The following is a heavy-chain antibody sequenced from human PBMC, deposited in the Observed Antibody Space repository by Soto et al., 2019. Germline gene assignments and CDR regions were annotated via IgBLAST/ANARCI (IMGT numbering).Heavy chain of an antibody. J-gene: IGHJ2*01. D-gene: IGHD3-16*02. CDR1: GCTFSSYS. Sequence: GGSLRLSCAASGCTFSSYSMNWVRQAPGKGLEWVSYISSSSSTIYYADSVKGRFTISRDNAKNSLYLQMNSLRAEDTAVYYCARSYTVLKSDAYWHFDLWGRGTLVTVSS. V-gene: IGHV3-48*01. CDR3: ARSYTVLKSDAYWHFDL. CDR2: ISSSSSTI.